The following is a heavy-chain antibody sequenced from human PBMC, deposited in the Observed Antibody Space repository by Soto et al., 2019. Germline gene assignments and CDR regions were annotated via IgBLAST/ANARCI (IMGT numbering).Heavy chain of an antibody. D-gene: IGHD3-22*01. J-gene: IGHJ6*02. CDR1: GGSISSSSYY. Sequence: SETLSLTCTVSGGSISSSSYYWGWIRQPPGKGLEWIGNVYYGGSTYYNPSLKSLVTISVETSKSQFSLKLSSVTAADTAVYYCVGGDYYHSSGYYFYYYTMDVWGQGTTVTVSS. V-gene: IGHV4-39*01. CDR2: VYYGGST. CDR3: VGGDYYHSSGYYFYYYTMDV.